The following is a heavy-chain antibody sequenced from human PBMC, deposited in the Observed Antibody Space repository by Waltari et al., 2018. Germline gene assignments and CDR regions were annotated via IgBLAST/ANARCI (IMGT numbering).Heavy chain of an antibody. CDR2: VDPTDSHT. CDR3: AKREGYYYDRSGYYYEF. J-gene: IGHJ4*02. D-gene: IGHD3-22*01. Sequence: IQLVQSGAEVKKPGESLRISCKGSGYSFSTSWITWVRQIPGKGLEWMGNVDPTDSHTNYSPSFQGHVTISADKSINTAYLQWSSLKASDTAIYYCAKREGYYYDRSGYYYEFWGQGTLVTVSS. V-gene: IGHV5-10-1*01. CDR1: GYSFSTSW.